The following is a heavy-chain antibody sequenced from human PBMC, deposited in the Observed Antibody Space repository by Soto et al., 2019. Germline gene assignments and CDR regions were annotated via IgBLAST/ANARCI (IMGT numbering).Heavy chain of an antibody. CDR2: IIPIFGTA. CDR1: GGTFSSYA. CDR3: ARDARDCSGGRCYAPIYYYGMDV. J-gene: IGHJ6*02. Sequence: QVQLVQSGAEVKKPGSSVKVSCKASGGTFSSYAISWVRQAPGQGLEWMGGIIPIFGTANYAQKFQGRVTITADESTSTAYMELSSLRSEDTAVYYCARDARDCSGGRCYAPIYYYGMDVWGQGTTVTVSS. V-gene: IGHV1-69*12. D-gene: IGHD2-15*01.